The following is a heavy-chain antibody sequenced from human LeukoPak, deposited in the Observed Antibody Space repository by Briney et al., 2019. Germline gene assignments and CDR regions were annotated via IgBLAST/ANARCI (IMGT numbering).Heavy chain of an antibody. J-gene: IGHJ3*02. CDR1: GFTFSSYA. Sequence: GRSLRLSCTASGFTFSSYAMQWVRQAPGKGREWVAVISYDGSNKYYTDSVKGRFTISRDNSKNTLYLQMNSLRAEDTAVYYCARRGDGAFDIWGQGTMVTVSS. V-gene: IGHV3-30-3*01. CDR3: ARRGDGAFDI. CDR2: ISYDGSNK.